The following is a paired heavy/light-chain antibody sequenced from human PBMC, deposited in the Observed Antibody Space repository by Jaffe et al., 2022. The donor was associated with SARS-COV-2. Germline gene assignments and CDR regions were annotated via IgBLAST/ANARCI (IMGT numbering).Heavy chain of an antibody. Sequence: QVHLVESGGGVVQPGRSLRLSCAASAFTFSNFGMHWVRQAPGKGLEWVAVISYDGSNKYYADSVKGRFTISRDNSKNTLYLQMNSLRAEDTAVYYCAKDIGSGATLSYYGMDVWGQGTTVTVSS. D-gene: IGHD1-26*01. V-gene: IGHV3-30*18. CDR2: ISYDGSNK. CDR1: AFTFSNFG. CDR3: AKDIGSGATLSYYGMDV. J-gene: IGHJ6*02.
Light chain of an antibody. Sequence: QSVLTQPPSVSGAPGQRVTISCTGSSSNIGAGYDVHWYQQLPGTAPKLLIYGSSNRPSGVPDRFSGSKSGTSASLAISGLQAEDEADYYCQSYDSSLSGYVFGTGTKVTVL. CDR1: SSNIGAGYD. CDR3: QSYDSSLSGYV. CDR2: GSS. V-gene: IGLV1-40*01. J-gene: IGLJ1*01.